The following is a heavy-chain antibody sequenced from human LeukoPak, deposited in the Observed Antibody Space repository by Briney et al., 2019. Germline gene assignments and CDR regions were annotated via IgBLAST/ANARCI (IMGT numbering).Heavy chain of an antibody. CDR3: ARDNPIVVVPADPYWYFDL. CDR2: IYHSGST. J-gene: IGHJ2*01. D-gene: IGHD2-2*01. V-gene: IGHV4-38-2*02. CDR1: GFTFNNYA. Sequence: GSLRLSCAASGFTFNNYAMNWVRQAPGKGLEWIGSIYHSGSTYYNPSLKSRVTISVDTSKNQFSLKLSSVTAADTAVYYCARDNPIVVVPADPYWYFDLWGRGTLVTVSS.